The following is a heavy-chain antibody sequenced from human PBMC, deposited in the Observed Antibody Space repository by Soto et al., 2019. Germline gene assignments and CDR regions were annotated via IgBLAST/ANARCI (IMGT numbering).Heavy chain of an antibody. CDR1: GFTFNDYS. D-gene: IGHD3-10*01. CDR3: VRAGHVFDVHYYGMDL. V-gene: IGHV3-21*01. Sequence: PGGSLRLSCEASGFTFNDYSMDWVRQAPEKGLEWVSSISSSGTYIYYADSVKGRFAISRDNANNVMYLQMDTLGAEDTAVYYCVRAGHVFDVHYYGMDLWGQGTTVTVS. CDR2: ISSSGTYI. J-gene: IGHJ6*02.